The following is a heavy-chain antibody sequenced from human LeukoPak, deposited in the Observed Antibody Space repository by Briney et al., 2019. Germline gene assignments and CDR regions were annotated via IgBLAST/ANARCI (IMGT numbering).Heavy chain of an antibody. J-gene: IGHJ6*03. D-gene: IGHD4-23*01. CDR3: AREVADYGGYYYYHYMDV. Sequence: PSETLSLTCTVSGGSINSSSYYWGWIRQPPGKGLEWIGSIFYSGNTYDNPSLKSRVTISVDTSKNQFSLELNSVTAADTAMYYCAREVADYGGYYYYHYMDVWGKGTTVTISS. CDR2: IFYSGNT. V-gene: IGHV4-39*07. CDR1: GGSINSSSYY.